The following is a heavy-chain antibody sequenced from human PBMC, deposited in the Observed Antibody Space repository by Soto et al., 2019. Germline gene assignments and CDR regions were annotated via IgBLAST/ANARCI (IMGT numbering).Heavy chain of an antibody. D-gene: IGHD3-10*01. CDR2: INHSGST. CDR1: GWSFIGYY. V-gene: IGHV4-34*01. CDR3: ARLTYYYGSGSPLYGMDV. Sequence: LSLTCSVYGWSFIGYYWSWIRQPPGKGLEWIGEINHSGSTNYNPSLKSRVTISVDTSKNQFSLKLSSVTAADTAVYYCARLTYYYGSGSPLYGMDVWGQWNTVTL. J-gene: IGHJ6*02.